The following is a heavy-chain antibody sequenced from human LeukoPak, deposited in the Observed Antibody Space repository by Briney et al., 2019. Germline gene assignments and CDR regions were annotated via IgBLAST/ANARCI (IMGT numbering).Heavy chain of an antibody. D-gene: IGHD6-19*01. Sequence: GRSLGLSCAASGFTFSSYAMHWVRQAPGKGLEWVAVFSYDGSTKYYADSVKGRVTISRDNSKNTLYLQMNSLRAEDTAVYYCARDPEKGWYNPEAYYYYYYMDVWGKGTTVTVSS. V-gene: IGHV3-30*04. CDR1: GFTFSSYA. CDR3: ARDPEKGWYNPEAYYYYYYMDV. J-gene: IGHJ6*03. CDR2: FSYDGSTK.